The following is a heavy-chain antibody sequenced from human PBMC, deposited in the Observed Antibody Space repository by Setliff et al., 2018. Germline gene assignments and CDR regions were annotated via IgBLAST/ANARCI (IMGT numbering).Heavy chain of an antibody. V-gene: IGHV4-38-2*01. CDR3: ATLTGDRGVDY. J-gene: IGHJ4*02. CDR1: GYSISSGYN. CDR2: IYYRGST. Sequence: KPSETLSLTCAVSGYSISSGYNWGWIRQPPGKGLEWIASIYYRGSTSYNSSLKSRVSTSVDTSKNQFSLNLNSVTAADTAVYYCATLTGDRGVDYWGQGRLVTVSS. D-gene: IGHD7-27*01.